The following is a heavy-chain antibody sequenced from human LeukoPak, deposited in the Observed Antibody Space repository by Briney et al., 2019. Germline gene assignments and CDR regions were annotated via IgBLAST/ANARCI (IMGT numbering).Heavy chain of an antibody. J-gene: IGHJ3*02. CDR2: ISAYNGNT. CDR3: AREMVPIAVAAGDAFDI. D-gene: IGHD6-19*01. CDR1: GYTFNTYG. Sequence: GASVKVSCKPYGYTFNTYGITWVRQAPGQGLEWMGWISAYNGNTNYAQKLQGRVTMTTDTSTSTAYMELRSLRSDDTAVYYCAREMVPIAVAAGDAFDIWGQGTMVTVSS. V-gene: IGHV1-18*01.